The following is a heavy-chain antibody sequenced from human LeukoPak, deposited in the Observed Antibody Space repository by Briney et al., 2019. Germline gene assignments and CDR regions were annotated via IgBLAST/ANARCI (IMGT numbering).Heavy chain of an antibody. J-gene: IGHJ5*02. CDR3: TRIGGSGGLDP. Sequence: GGSLRLSCAAPGFTLSNAWMTWVRQAPGKGLEWVGRIKSKTDGGTTDYAAPVKGRFTISRDDSKNTLYLQMNSLKTEDTAVYYCTRIGGSGGLDPWGQGTLVTVSS. V-gene: IGHV3-15*01. CDR2: IKSKTDGGTT. CDR1: GFTLSNAW. D-gene: IGHD3-10*01.